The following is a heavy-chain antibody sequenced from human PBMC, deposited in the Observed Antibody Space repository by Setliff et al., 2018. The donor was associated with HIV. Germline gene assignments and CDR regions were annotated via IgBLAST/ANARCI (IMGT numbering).Heavy chain of an antibody. V-gene: IGHV4-34*01. CDR3: VRNGYYSLDY. D-gene: IGHD3-22*01. CDR2: IHHSGST. Sequence: SETLSLTCAVYGGSFTNYFWSWIRQSPGEGLEWIGEIHHSGSTNYNPSLESRVTISIDKSKNQFSLKMTSVTAADTAVYNCVRNGYYSLDYWGQGTLVTVSS. J-gene: IGHJ4*02. CDR1: GGSFTNYF.